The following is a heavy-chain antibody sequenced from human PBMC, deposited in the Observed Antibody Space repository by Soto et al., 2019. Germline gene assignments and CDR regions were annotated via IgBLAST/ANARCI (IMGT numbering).Heavy chain of an antibody. CDR1: GYIFTSYY. CDR3: AKHQDAIGWYYFDY. CDR2: INPFDGSR. V-gene: IGHV1-46*01. J-gene: IGHJ4*02. Sequence: ASVKVSCKASGYIFTSYYIHWVRQAPGQGLEWMGWINPFDGSRMFAQSFQGRFTVSRDTAKNSLYLQMDNLRPDDTALYYCAKHQDAIGWYYFDYWGQGTLVTVSS. D-gene: IGHD6-19*01.